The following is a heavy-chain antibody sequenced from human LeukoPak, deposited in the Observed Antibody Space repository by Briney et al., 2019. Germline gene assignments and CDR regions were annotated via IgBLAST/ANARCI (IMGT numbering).Heavy chain of an antibody. J-gene: IGHJ4*02. V-gene: IGHV3-23*01. D-gene: IGHD3-3*01. Sequence: PGGSLRLSCAASGFTFSSYAMSWVRQAPGKGLEWVSAISGSGGSTYYADSVKGRFTISRDNSKNTLYLQMNSLRAEDTAVYYCASQYYDFWSGYSTDYWGQGTLVTVSS. CDR1: GFTFSSYA. CDR2: ISGSGGST. CDR3: ASQYYDFWSGYSTDY.